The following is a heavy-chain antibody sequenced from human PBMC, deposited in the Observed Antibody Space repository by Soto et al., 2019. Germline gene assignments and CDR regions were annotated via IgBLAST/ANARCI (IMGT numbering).Heavy chain of an antibody. Sequence: EVQLVQSGAEVKKPGESLKISCRGSGYSFSTYWIGWVRQMPGKGLEYMGIIYPADSDTRYSPSFQGQVTISADKSISTAYLQWSSLKASDTAMYYCVRRQDCSGGNCKAFDYWGQGTLVTVSS. CDR3: VRRQDCSGGNCKAFDY. V-gene: IGHV5-51*03. CDR2: IYPADSDT. J-gene: IGHJ4*02. CDR1: GYSFSTYW. D-gene: IGHD2-15*01.